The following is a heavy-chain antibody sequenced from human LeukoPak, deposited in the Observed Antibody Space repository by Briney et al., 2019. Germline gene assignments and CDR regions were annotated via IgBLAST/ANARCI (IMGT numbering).Heavy chain of an antibody. CDR2: IYYTGGT. V-gene: IGHV4-59*08. CDR3: ARHQLSGYSNGPFDF. D-gene: IGHD5-18*01. CDR1: SGSMNSDF. J-gene: IGHJ4*02. Sequence: SETLSLTCTVSSGSMNSDFWSWIRQPPGKGLEWIGYIYYTGGTNYNPSLRSRVTISLDTSKNQFSMKLSSVSAADTAVYYCARHQLSGYSNGPFDFWGQGTLITVSS.